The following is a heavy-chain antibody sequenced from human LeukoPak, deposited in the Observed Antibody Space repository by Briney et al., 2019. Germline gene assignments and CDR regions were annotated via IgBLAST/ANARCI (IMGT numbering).Heavy chain of an antibody. D-gene: IGHD3-22*01. CDR1: GYTFTGYY. CDR3: ARDSLYYYDSSGYYSPHFDY. V-gene: IGHV1-2*02. J-gene: IGHJ4*02. Sequence: AASVKVSCKASGYTFTGYYMHWVRQAPGQGLEWMGWINPNSGGTNYAQKFQGRVTMTRDTSISTAYMELSRLRCDDTAVYYCARDSLYYYDSSGYYSPHFDYWGQGTLVTVSS. CDR2: INPNSGGT.